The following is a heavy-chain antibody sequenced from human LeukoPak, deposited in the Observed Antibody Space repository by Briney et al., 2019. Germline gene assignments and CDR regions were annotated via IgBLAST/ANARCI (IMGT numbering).Heavy chain of an antibody. D-gene: IGHD1-1*01. J-gene: IGHJ4*02. V-gene: IGHV1-8*01. Sequence: ASVKVSCKASGYTFSSYDINWVRQATGQGLEWMGYMNPGSGNTGYAQNFQGRVTLTVNTSITTAYMELSSLRPEDTAVYYCARELRRDKYWDQGTLVTVSS. CDR2: MNPGSGNT. CDR1: GYTFSSYD. CDR3: ARELRRDKY.